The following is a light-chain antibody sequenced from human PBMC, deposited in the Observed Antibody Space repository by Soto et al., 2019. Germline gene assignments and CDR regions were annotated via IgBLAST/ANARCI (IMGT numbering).Light chain of an antibody. Sequence: EIVMTQSPATLSVSPGERATLSCRASQSVSSNLAWYQHKPGQAPRLLIYGASTRATRIPARFSGSGSGKEFTLTIRSLQSEDFAVYYCQQYNNWPPYTFGEGNKLEIK. V-gene: IGKV3-15*01. CDR3: QQYNNWPPYT. CDR1: QSVSSN. CDR2: GAS. J-gene: IGKJ2*01.